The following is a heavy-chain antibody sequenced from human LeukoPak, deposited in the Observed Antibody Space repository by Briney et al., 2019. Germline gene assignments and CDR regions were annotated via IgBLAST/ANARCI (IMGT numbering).Heavy chain of an antibody. Sequence: SETLSLTCTVSCGSINTGRHYWGWVRQPPGKGLEGSASILNSGTTFYNPSLKSRATMSLVTSRNQFSLKLSSVTAADTAVYYCARHDYDTLTGYSINWFDPWGQGTLVTVSS. CDR2: ILNSGTT. J-gene: IGHJ5*02. D-gene: IGHD3-9*01. CDR3: ARHDYDTLTGYSINWFDP. CDR1: CGSINTGRHY. V-gene: IGHV4-39*01.